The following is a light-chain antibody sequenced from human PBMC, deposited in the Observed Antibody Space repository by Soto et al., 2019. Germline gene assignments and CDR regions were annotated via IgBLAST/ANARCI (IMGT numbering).Light chain of an antibody. J-gene: IGKJ1*01. CDR1: QSISSSN. V-gene: IGKV3-20*01. Sequence: EIVLTQSPGTLSLSPGERATLSCRASQSISSSNLAWYQQKPGRAPRLLIYGASSRGTGIPDRFSGDGSGTDFTLTISRLEPEDFAVYYWQRYGTSADCERWSFGQGTKVEV. CDR2: GAS. CDR3: QRYGTSADCERWS.